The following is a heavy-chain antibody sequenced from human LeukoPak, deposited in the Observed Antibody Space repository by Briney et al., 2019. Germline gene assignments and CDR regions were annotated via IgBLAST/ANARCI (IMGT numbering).Heavy chain of an antibody. CDR1: GYTFTSYD. V-gene: IGHV1-8*03. Sequence: GAPVKVSCKASGYTFTSYDINWVRQATGQGLEWMGWMNPNSGNTGYAQKFQGRVTITRNTSISTAYMELSSLRSEDTAVYYCARGPHLDDFWSGYYDPPRDLVDYWGQGTLVTVSS. CDR2: MNPNSGNT. D-gene: IGHD3-3*01. J-gene: IGHJ4*02. CDR3: ARGPHLDDFWSGYYDPPRDLVDY.